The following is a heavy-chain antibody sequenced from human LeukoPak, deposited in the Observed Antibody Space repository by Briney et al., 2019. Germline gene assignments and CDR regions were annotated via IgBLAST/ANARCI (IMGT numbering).Heavy chain of an antibody. D-gene: IGHD1-26*01. CDR1: GFTFANHA. CDR2: IGISSGPV. Sequence: GGSLRLSCAASGFTFANHAMNWVRQTPGGRLEWVSFIGISSGPVLYADSVKGRFTISRDNSKNTLSLQMNSLRAEDTAVYYCARDSGSYYISYYFDYWGQGTLVTVSS. V-gene: IGHV3-48*01. CDR3: ARDSGSYYISYYFDY. J-gene: IGHJ4*02.